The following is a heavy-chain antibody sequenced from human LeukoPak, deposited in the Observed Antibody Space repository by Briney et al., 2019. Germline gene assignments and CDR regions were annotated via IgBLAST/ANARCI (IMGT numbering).Heavy chain of an antibody. CDR1: GFTFADYA. CDR3: TRWTTVSILYL. Sequence: GGSLRLSCTGSGFTFADYAMTWVSQAPGKGLELVGFIRSKAYGEAIAYAASVKGRFTISRDDSESIAYLQMNSLRTEDTARYYCTRWTTVSILYLWGQGSMVIVSS. D-gene: IGHD4-17*01. V-gene: IGHV3-49*04. CDR2: IRSKAYGEAI. J-gene: IGHJ3*01.